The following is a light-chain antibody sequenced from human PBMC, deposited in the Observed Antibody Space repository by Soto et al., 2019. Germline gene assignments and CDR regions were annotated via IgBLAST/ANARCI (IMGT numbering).Light chain of an antibody. J-gene: IGKJ1*01. V-gene: IGKV1-39*01. Sequence: DIQLTQSPSSLSASVGDRVTITCRASERISNYLNWYQQKPGTAPKLLIWSSSTLPSGVPSRFSGSGSGTDFTLSISGLQPEDFAVYYCQQSDNTPRTFGQGTKVEVK. CDR3: QQSDNTPRT. CDR2: SSS. CDR1: ERISNY.